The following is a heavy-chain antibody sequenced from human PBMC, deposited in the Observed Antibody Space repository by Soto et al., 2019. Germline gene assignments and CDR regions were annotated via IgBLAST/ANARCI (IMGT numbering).Heavy chain of an antibody. V-gene: IGHV3-9*01. CDR3: AKTLPAGGAFDI. CDR2: ISWNSGSI. CDR1: GFTFDDYA. D-gene: IGHD6-25*01. Sequence: GGSLRLSCAASGFTFDDYAMHWVRQAPGKGLEWVSGISWNSGSIGYADSVKGRFTISRDNAKNSLYLQMNSLRAEDTALYYCAKTLPAGGAFDIWGQGTMVTVSS. J-gene: IGHJ3*02.